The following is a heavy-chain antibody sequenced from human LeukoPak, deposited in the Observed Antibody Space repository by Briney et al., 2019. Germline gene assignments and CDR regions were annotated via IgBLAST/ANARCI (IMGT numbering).Heavy chain of an antibody. CDR1: GFTFSSYS. CDR3: ARGDDSGSDFDY. CDR2: ISSSSSYI. Sequence: GGSLRLSCAASGFTFSSYSMNWVRQAPGKGLEWVSSISSSSSYIYYADSVKGRFTISRDNAKNSLYLQMNSLRAEGTAVYYCARGDDSGSDFDYWGQGTLVTVSS. D-gene: IGHD1-26*01. V-gene: IGHV3-21*01. J-gene: IGHJ4*02.